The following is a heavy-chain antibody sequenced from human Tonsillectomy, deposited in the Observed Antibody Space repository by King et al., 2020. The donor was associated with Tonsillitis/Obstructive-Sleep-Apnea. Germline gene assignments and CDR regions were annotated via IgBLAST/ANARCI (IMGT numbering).Heavy chain of an antibody. CDR1: GFSLSTSGVG. J-gene: IGHJ4*02. CDR3: AHRPRAVAGEYFDY. D-gene: IGHD6-19*01. Sequence: TLKESGPTLVKPTQTLTLTCTFSGFSLSTSGVGVDWIRQPPGKALEWLALIYWDDDKRYSPSLKSRLTITKDTSKNQVVLTMTNMDPVDTATYYCAHRPRAVAGEYFDYWGQGTLVTVSS. CDR2: IYWDDDK. V-gene: IGHV2-5*02.